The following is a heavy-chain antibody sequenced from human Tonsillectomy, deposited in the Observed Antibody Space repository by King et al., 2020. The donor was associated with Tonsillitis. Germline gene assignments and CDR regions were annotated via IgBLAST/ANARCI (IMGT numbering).Heavy chain of an antibody. CDR1: GYTFTSYY. D-gene: IGHD1-7*01. CDR2: INPSGGST. V-gene: IGHV1-46*01. J-gene: IGHJ4*02. CDR3: GTTAGRFDY. Sequence: QLVQSGAEVKKPGASVKVSCKASGYTFTSYYIQWVRQAPGQGLEWMGIINPSGGSTNYAQKFQGRVTMTRDTSTSTVYMEVSSLKSEGTAVYYCGTTAGRFDYWGQGTLVTVSS.